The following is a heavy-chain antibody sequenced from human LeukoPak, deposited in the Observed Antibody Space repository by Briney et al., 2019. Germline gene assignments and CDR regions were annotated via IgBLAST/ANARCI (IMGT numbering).Heavy chain of an antibody. CDR2: ISAYNGNT. J-gene: IGHJ4*02. Sequence: RASVKVSCKASGYTFTSYYMHWVRQAPGQGLEWMGWISAYNGNTNYAQKLQGRVTMTTDTSTSTAYMELRSLRSDDTAVYYCARGSPDGYNLIFDYWGQGTLVTVSS. D-gene: IGHD5-24*01. CDR1: GYTFTSYY. V-gene: IGHV1-18*04. CDR3: ARGSPDGYNLIFDY.